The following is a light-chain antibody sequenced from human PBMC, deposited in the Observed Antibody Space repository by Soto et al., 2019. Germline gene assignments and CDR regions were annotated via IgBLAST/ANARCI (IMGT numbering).Light chain of an antibody. CDR1: QSFSSSY. CDR2: AAS. V-gene: IGKV3-20*01. J-gene: IGKJ1*01. Sequence: IVLTQSPGTLSLSPGEGATLSCRASQSFSSSYLGWYQQKPGQAPRLLIYAASSRATGIPDRFSGSGSGADFTLTISRLEPEDYAVYYSQQYRSSPRTFGQGTKV. CDR3: QQYRSSPRT.